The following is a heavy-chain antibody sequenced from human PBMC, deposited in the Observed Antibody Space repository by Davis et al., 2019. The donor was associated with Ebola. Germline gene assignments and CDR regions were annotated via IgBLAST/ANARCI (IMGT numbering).Heavy chain of an antibody. J-gene: IGHJ4*02. CDR1: GFTFSSYA. V-gene: IGHV3-23*01. D-gene: IGHD6-13*01. CDR2: ISGSGGST. CDR3: AKVYSSSWYYFDY. Sequence: GESLKISCAASGFTFSSYAMSWVHQAPGKGLEWVSAISGSGGSTYYADSVKGRFTISRDNSKNTLYLQMNSLRAEDTAVYYCAKVYSSSWYYFDYWGQGTLVTVSS.